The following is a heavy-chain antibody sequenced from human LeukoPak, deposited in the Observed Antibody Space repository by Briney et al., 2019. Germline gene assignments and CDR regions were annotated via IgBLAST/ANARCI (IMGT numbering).Heavy chain of an antibody. V-gene: IGHV3-48*02. Sequence: PGGSLRLSCAASGFTFSSYSMNWVRQAPGKGLEWASSISSSSSTIYYADSVKGRFTISRDNAKNSLYLQMNSLRDEDTAVYYCARDRRKQWLVPFDYWGQGTLVTVSS. J-gene: IGHJ4*02. CDR3: ARDRRKQWLVPFDY. D-gene: IGHD6-19*01. CDR2: ISSSSSTI. CDR1: GFTFSSYS.